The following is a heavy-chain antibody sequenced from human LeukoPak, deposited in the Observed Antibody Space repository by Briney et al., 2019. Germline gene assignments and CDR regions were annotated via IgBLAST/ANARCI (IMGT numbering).Heavy chain of an antibody. CDR2: IYYSGST. CDR1: GGSISSGDYY. Sequence: SETLSLTCTVSGGSISSGDYYWSWIRQPPGKGLEWIRYIYYSGSTYYNPSLKSRVTISVDTSKNQFSLKLSSVTAADTAVYYCARHFLDFWSGYSDYWGQGTLVTVSS. V-gene: IGHV4-30-4*08. D-gene: IGHD3-3*01. CDR3: ARHFLDFWSGYSDY. J-gene: IGHJ4*02.